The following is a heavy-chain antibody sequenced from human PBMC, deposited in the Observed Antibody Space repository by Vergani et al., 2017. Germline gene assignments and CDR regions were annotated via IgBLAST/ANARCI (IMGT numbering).Heavy chain of an antibody. J-gene: IGHJ3*02. CDR1: GDSIISRSYY. D-gene: IGHD2-15*01. Sequence: QLQESGPGLVKASETLSLTCTVSGDSIISRSYYWGWIRQPPGKGLEWIGSIYNSGNGDSSSSLKSRVTISADTSKNQFSLRLTSVTAADTAVYYCARDPKSYCSGGSCFSVWGAFDIWGRGTTVTVSS. V-gene: IGHV4-39*02. CDR3: ARDPKSYCSGGSCFSVWGAFDI. CDR2: IYNSGNG.